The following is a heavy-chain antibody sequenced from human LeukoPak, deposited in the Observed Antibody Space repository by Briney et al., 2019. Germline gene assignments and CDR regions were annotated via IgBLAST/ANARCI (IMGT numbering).Heavy chain of an antibody. CDR2: INPNSGGT. CDR3: TRGPSAANWFDP. V-gene: IGHV1-2*02. Sequence: ASVKVSCKASGYTFTGYYMHWVRQAPGQGLEWMGWINPNSGGTNYAQKFQGRVTMTRDTSISTAYMELSRLRSDDTAVYYCTRGPSAANWFDPWGQGTLVTVSS. CDR1: GYTFTGYY. D-gene: IGHD6-25*01. J-gene: IGHJ5*02.